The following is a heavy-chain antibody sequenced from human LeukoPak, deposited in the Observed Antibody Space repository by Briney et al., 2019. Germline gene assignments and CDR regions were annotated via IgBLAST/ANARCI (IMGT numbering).Heavy chain of an antibody. Sequence: ASVKVSCKTSGFPFTSYDIHWVRQAAGHGLEWMSWMTPNSEKRAYAQKFQGRVTMTTNTSIDTAYMELSSLTFDDTAIYYCARGRGWGILDSWGQGHLVTVSS. CDR1: GFPFTSYD. V-gene: IGHV1-8*01. J-gene: IGHJ4*02. CDR3: ARGRGWGILDS. D-gene: IGHD6-19*01. CDR2: MTPNSEKR.